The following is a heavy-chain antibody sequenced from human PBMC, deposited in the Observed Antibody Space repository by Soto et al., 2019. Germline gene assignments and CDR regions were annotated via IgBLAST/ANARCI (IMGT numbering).Heavy chain of an antibody. CDR3: ARRWDIVVVPAAMGDALGAFDI. Sequence: PGGSLRLSCAASGFTFSSYSMNWVRQAPGKGLEWVSYISSSSSTIYYADSVKGRFTISRDNAKNSLYLQMNSLRAEDTAVYYCARRWDIVVVPAAMGDALGAFDIWGQGTMVTVSS. CDR2: ISSSSSTI. CDR1: GFTFSSYS. V-gene: IGHV3-48*01. D-gene: IGHD2-2*01. J-gene: IGHJ3*02.